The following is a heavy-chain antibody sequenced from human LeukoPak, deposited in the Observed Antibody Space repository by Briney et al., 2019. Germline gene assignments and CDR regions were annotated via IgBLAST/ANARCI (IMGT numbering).Heavy chain of an antibody. Sequence: GGSLRLSCAASGFRLDDYGMNWVRQAPGKGLEWVSSINWNGRNTAYADSVKGRFTISRDNAKNSLYLQMNSLRAEDTALYYCAKTGYSSGWYQSGWFDPWGQGTLVTVSS. CDR2: INWNGRNT. CDR3: AKTGYSSGWYQSGWFDP. D-gene: IGHD6-19*01. J-gene: IGHJ5*02. V-gene: IGHV3-20*04. CDR1: GFRLDDYG.